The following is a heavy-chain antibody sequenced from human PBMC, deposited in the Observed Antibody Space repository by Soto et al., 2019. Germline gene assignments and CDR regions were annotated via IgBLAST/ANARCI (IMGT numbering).Heavy chain of an antibody. CDR1: GFTFSSYA. Sequence: GGSLRLSCAASGFTFSSYAMSWVRQAPGKGLEWVSAISGSGGSTYYADSVKGRFTISRDNSKNTLYLQMNSLRAEDTAVYYCAKVYDFWSGYMGGDAFDIWGKGTMVTV. V-gene: IGHV3-23*01. J-gene: IGHJ3*02. CDR2: ISGSGGST. CDR3: AKVYDFWSGYMGGDAFDI. D-gene: IGHD3-3*01.